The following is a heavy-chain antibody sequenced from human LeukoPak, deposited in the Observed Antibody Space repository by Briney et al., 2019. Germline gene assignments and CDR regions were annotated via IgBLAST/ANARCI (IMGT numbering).Heavy chain of an antibody. CDR3: ARDNKGITGRLVGMDV. CDR1: GGSISSHY. J-gene: IGHJ6*02. V-gene: IGHV4-59*11. Sequence: PSETLSLTCTVSGGSISSHYWNWIRQPPGKGLEWIGYIYNSGSTNYNPSLESRVTILVDTSKNQFSLKLSSVTAADTAVYYCARDNKGITGRLVGMDVWGQGTTVTVSS. D-gene: IGHD1-20*01. CDR2: IYNSGST.